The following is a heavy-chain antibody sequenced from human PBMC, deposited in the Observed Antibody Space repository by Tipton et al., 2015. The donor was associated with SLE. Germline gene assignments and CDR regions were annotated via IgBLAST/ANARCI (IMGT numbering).Heavy chain of an antibody. J-gene: IGHJ4*02. CDR1: GGSISSHY. CDR3: ARGALSTMVTDY. CDR2: IYYSGST. Sequence: TLSLTCTVSGGSISSHYWSWIRQPPGKGLEWIGYIYYSGSTNYNPSLKSRVTISVDTSKNQFSLKLSSVTAADTAVYYCARGALSTMVTDYWGQGTLVTVSS. V-gene: IGHV4-59*08. D-gene: IGHD4/OR15-4a*01.